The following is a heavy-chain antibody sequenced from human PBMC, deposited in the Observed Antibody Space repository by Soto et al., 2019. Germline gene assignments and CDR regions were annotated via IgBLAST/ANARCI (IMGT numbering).Heavy chain of an antibody. V-gene: IGHV4-34*01. CDR3: ARDALGYYDFWSGFDRAFDI. CDR1: GGCFNRYY. J-gene: IGHJ3*02. Sequence: SENLSLTCAVYGGCFNRYYWCLILLRLGKGLEWIGEINHSGSTNYNPSLKSRVTISVDTSKNQFSLKLSSVTAADTAVYYCARDALGYYDFWSGFDRAFDIWGQGTMVT. CDR2: INHSGST. D-gene: IGHD3-3*01.